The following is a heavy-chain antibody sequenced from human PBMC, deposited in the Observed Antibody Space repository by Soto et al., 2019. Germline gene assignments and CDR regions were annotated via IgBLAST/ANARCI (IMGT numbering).Heavy chain of an antibody. CDR3: AGGAPVTPGTFEY. CDR2: IDSGGNT. CDR1: GFTVSSNY. Sequence: GGSLRRSCAVSGFTVSSNYMNWVRQAPGKGLEWVSIIDSGGNTYYADSVKGRFTISRDNSKNTLYLQMSSLRAEDTAVYYCAGGAPVTPGTFEYWSQGTLVTVSS. V-gene: IGHV3-53*01. D-gene: IGHD2-15*01. J-gene: IGHJ4*02.